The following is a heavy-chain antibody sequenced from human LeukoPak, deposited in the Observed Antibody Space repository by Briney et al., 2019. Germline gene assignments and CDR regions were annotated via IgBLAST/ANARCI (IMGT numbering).Heavy chain of an antibody. D-gene: IGHD3-16*01. CDR3: GRCDYGRSGFHY. CDR2: IYSGGTT. CDR1: GFTVSTNY. V-gene: IGHV3-66*01. J-gene: IGHJ4*02. Sequence: GGSLRLSCAASGFTVSTNYMTWVRQAPGKGLEWVSVIYSGGTTYYADSVKGRFSISRENPKNTLYLQMKSLRVEDPAVYYCGRCDYGRSGFHYWGQGTLVTVS.